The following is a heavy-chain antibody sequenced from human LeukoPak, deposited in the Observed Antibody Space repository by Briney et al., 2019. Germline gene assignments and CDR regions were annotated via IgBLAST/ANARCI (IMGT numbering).Heavy chain of an antibody. CDR2: IKQDGSEK. CDR1: GFTFSSYW. CDR3: ARVEMATGSYGMDV. Sequence: GGSLRLSCAASGFTFSSYWMSWVRQAPGKGLEWVANIKQDGSEKYYVDSVKGRFTISRDNAKNSLYLQMNSLRAGDTAVFYCARVEMATGSYGMDVWGQGTTVTVSS. J-gene: IGHJ6*02. V-gene: IGHV3-7*04. D-gene: IGHD5-24*01.